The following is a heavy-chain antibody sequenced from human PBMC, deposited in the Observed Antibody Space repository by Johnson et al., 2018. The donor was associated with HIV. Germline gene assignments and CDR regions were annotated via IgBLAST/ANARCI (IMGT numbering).Heavy chain of an antibody. V-gene: IGHV3-23*04. CDR3: ARDAHRTDDAFDI. J-gene: IGHJ3*02. Sequence: VQLVESGGGLVKPGGSLRLSCAASGFTFSSYAMSWVRQAPGKGLEWVSAISGSGGSTYYADSVKGRFTISRDNSKNKLYLKMNSLRAEDTAVYYCARDAHRTDDAFDIWGQGTMVTVSS. D-gene: IGHD1-14*01. CDR2: ISGSGGST. CDR1: GFTFSSYA.